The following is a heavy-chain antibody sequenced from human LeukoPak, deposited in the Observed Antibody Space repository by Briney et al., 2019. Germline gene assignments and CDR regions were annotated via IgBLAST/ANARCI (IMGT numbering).Heavy chain of an antibody. CDR1: GYTFTSYD. D-gene: IGHD1-26*01. CDR2: MNPNSGNT. J-gene: IGHJ4*02. V-gene: IGHV1-8*01. CDR3: ARVRGSYYFDY. Sequence: ASVKVSYKASGYTFTSYDINWVRQATGQGLEWMGWMNPNSGNTGYAQKFQGRVTMTRSTSISTAYMELSSLRSEDTAVYYCARVRGSYYFDYWGQGTLVTVSS.